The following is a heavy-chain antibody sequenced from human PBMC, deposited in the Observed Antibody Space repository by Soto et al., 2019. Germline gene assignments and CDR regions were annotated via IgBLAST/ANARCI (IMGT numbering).Heavy chain of an antibody. CDR3: ARDRYYYDSSGYQGIFQH. CDR2: ISAYNGNT. D-gene: IGHD3-22*01. Sequence: GASVKIACKASGYTFTIYIISWVRQAPGQRLEWMGWISAYNGNTNYAQKLQGRVTMTTDTSTSTAYMELRSLRSDDTAVYYCARDRYYYDSSGYQGIFQHWGQGTLVTVSS. J-gene: IGHJ1*01. CDR1: GYTFTIYI. V-gene: IGHV1-18*01.